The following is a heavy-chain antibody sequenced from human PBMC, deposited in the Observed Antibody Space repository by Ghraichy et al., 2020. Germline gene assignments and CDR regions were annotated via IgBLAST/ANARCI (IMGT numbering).Heavy chain of an antibody. CDR1: GFNFSIYA. J-gene: IGHJ3*01. Sequence: GGSLRLSCVASSGFNFSIYAMSWVRQAPGKGLEWVSAISGSGGRTYYADSVKGRFTISRDNSKNTLYVQMTSLRAEDTAVYYCAKESVAGVSDAGDAFDGWGQGTLVTV. CDR3: AKESVAGVSDAGDAFDG. V-gene: IGHV3-23*01. CDR2: ISGSGGRT. D-gene: IGHD6-19*01.